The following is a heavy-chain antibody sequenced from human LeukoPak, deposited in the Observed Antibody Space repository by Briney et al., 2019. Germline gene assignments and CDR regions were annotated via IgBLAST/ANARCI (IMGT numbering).Heavy chain of an antibody. CDR2: VFDSGGT. CDR1: GGSISNYW. CDR3: ARGYSSSWNYFDY. J-gene: IGHJ4*02. V-gene: IGHV4-59*01. D-gene: IGHD6-13*01. Sequence: SETLSLTCTVSGGSISNYWWSWIRQPPGKGLEWIGYVFDSGGTNYNPSLKSRVTISVDTSKKQFSLRLSFVTAADTAVYYCARGYSSSWNYFDYWGLGTLVTVSS.